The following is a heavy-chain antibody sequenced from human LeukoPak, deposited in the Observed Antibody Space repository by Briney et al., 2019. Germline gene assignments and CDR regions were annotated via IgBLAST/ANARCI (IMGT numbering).Heavy chain of an antibody. V-gene: IGHV3-9*01. Sequence: GRSLRLSCAASGFTFDDYAMHWVRQAPGKGLEWVSGISWNSGTFGYADSVKGRFTVSRDNAKNSLYLQMNSLRAEDTALYYCAKSSDSSSWYEDWFDPWGQGTLVTVSS. CDR3: AKSSDSSSWYEDWFDP. CDR1: GFTFDDYA. J-gene: IGHJ5*02. CDR2: ISWNSGTF. D-gene: IGHD6-13*01.